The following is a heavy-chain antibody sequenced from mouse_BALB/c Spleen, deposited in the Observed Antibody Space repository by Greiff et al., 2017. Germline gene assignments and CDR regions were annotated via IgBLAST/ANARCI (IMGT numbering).Heavy chain of an antibody. CDR1: GFNIKDTY. CDR3: ARGYCNYVFYYAMDY. CDR2: IDPANGNT. D-gene: IGHD2-1*01. Sequence: VQLQQSGAELVKPGASVKLSCTASGFNIKDTYMHWVKQRPEQGLEWIGRIDPANGNTKYDPKFQGKATITADTSSNTAYLQLSSLTSEDTAVYYCARGYCNYVFYYAMDYWGQGTSVTVSS. J-gene: IGHJ4*01. V-gene: IGHV14-3*02.